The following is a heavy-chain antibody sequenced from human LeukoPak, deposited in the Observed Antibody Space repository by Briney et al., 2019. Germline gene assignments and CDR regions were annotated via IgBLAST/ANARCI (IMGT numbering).Heavy chain of an antibody. D-gene: IGHD3-22*01. CDR3: AKGGGYYYDSSGHWDY. Sequence: PGGALRLSCAASGVSFSVYEMHCVRQAPGRGREWSSDISRSGTTTYYADSVRGRDTISRDNSKNTLYLQMWSRRAEEPAVCYFAKGGGYYYDSSGHWDYWGKGTLVTVSS. CDR1: GVSFSVYE. CDR2: ISRSGTTT. V-gene: IGHV3-48*03. J-gene: IGHJ4*02.